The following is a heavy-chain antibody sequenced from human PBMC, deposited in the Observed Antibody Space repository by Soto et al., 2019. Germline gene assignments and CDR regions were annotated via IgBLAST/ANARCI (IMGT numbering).Heavy chain of an antibody. D-gene: IGHD6-13*01. Sequence: QVQLVESGGGVVQPGRSLRLSCAASGFTFSSYGMHWVRQAPGKGLEWVAVIWYDGSNKYYADPVKGRFTISRDNSKNTLYLQMNSLRAEDTAVYYCAKGKEDSSSWLGVDGMDVWGQGTTVTVSS. CDR1: GFTFSSYG. CDR2: IWYDGSNK. J-gene: IGHJ6*02. CDR3: AKGKEDSSSWLGVDGMDV. V-gene: IGHV3-33*06.